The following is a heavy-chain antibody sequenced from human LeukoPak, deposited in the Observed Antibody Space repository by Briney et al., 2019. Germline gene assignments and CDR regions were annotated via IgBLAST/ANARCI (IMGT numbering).Heavy chain of an antibody. CDR3: ARIGVLAGRGNWFDP. Sequence: GASVKVSCKASGYTFTGYYMHWVRQAPGQGLEWMGRINPNSGGTNYAQKFQGRVTMTRDTSISTAYMELSRLRSDDTAVYYCARIGVLAGRGNWFDPWGQGTLVTVSS. V-gene: IGHV1-2*06. CDR2: INPNSGGT. CDR1: GYTFTGYY. J-gene: IGHJ5*02. D-gene: IGHD3-3*02.